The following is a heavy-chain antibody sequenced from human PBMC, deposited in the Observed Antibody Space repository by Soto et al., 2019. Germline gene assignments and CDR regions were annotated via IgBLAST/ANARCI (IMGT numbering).Heavy chain of an antibody. CDR1: GYTFTSYG. J-gene: IGHJ4*02. D-gene: IGHD5-12*01. V-gene: IGHV1-8*02. CDR2: MNPNSGNT. CDR3: ARTLYGYNVAY. Sequence: ASVKVSCRASGYTFTSYGISWARQAPGQGLEWMGWMNPNSGNTGYAQKFQGRVTMTRNTSISTAYMELSSLRSEDTAVYYCARTLYGYNVAYWGQGTLVAVSS.